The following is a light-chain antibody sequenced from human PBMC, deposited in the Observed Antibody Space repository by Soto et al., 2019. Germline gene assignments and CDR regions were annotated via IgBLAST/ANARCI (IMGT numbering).Light chain of an antibody. Sequence: DIVMTQSPDSLAVSLGERATMNCKCSRSVLYKSNNKNHLAWYQQKPGQPPKLLIYWASTRESGVPDRFSGSGSGTDFTLTISSLRAEDVAVYYCQQYYSSPPTFGQGTRLEIK. V-gene: IGKV4-1*01. CDR1: RSVLYKSNNKNH. CDR3: QQYYSSPPT. J-gene: IGKJ5*01. CDR2: WAS.